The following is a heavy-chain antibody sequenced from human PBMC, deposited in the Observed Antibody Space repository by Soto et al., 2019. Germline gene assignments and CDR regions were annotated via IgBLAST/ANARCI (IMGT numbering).Heavy chain of an antibody. D-gene: IGHD6-13*01. CDR1: GGTFSTYT. J-gene: IGHJ6*02. CDR3: ARGGYSSTWSNLLDRSGLDV. V-gene: IGHV1-69*06. CDR2: IIPIFGTP. Sequence: QVQLVQSGAEVKKSGSSVKVSCKASGGTFSTYTFSWVRQAPGQGLEWMGRIIPIFGTPYYAQKFQGRVTITADKSTSTVYMELSSLGSDDTAVYFCARGGYSSTWSNLLDRSGLDVWGQGTTVTVSS.